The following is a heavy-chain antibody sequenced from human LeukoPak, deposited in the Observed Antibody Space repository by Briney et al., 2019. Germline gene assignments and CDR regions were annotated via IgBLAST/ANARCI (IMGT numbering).Heavy chain of an antibody. V-gene: IGHV4-39*01. J-gene: IGHJ4*02. CDR2: IYYSGNT. Sequence: SETLSLTCTVSGVSISSSNSYWGWIRQPPGKGLEWIGSIYYSGNTYYNASLKSQVSISIDTSKDQFSLKLTSVTAADTAVYYCARQTGSGLFILPGGQGTLVTVSS. CDR3: ARQTGSGLFILP. D-gene: IGHD3/OR15-3a*01. CDR1: GVSISSSNSY.